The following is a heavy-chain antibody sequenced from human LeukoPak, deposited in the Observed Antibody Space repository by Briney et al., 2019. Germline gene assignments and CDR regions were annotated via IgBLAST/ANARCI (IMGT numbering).Heavy chain of an antibody. D-gene: IGHD3-3*01. V-gene: IGHV1-69*01. CDR2: IIPIFGTA. Sequence: SLKVSCKASGGTFSRYAISWVRQAPGQGLEWMGGIIPIFGTANYAQKFQGRVTITADESTSTAYMELSSLRSEDTAVYYCARETISVFGVVISPLDYWGQGTLVTVSS. CDR3: ARETISVFGVVISPLDY. J-gene: IGHJ4*02. CDR1: GGTFSRYA.